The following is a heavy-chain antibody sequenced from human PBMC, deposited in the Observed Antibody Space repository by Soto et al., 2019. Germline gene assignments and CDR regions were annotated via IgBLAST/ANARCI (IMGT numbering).Heavy chain of an antibody. D-gene: IGHD2-2*01. CDR2: IYHSGST. V-gene: IGHV4-4*02. CDR1: SGSIRSSNW. Sequence: QVQLQESGPGLVKPSGNLSLTCAVSSGSIRSSNWWSWVRQPPGKGLEWIGEIYHSGSTNYNPSLKSRVTISVRKSKHQFTLKLSSVTAADTAVYYCASLPAPSDFDYWGQGTLVTVSS. CDR3: ASLPAPSDFDY. J-gene: IGHJ4*02.